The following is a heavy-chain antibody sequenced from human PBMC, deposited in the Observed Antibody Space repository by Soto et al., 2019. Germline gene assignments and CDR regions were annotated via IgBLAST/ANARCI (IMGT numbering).Heavy chain of an antibody. CDR3: ARDWPTTTYYYYGMDV. D-gene: IGHD1-26*01. CDR2: IIPIFGTA. V-gene: IGHV1-69*12. J-gene: IGHJ6*02. CDR1: GGTFSRYA. Sequence: QDQLVQSGAEVKKPGSSVKVSCKASGGTFSRYAISWVREAPGQGLEWVGGIIPIFGTANYAQKFQGRVTISADESTSTAYVELSSLRSEDTAVYYCARDWPTTTYYYYGMDVWGQGTTVTVSS.